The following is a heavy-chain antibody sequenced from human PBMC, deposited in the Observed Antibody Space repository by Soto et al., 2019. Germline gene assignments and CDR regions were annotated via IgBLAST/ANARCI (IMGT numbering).Heavy chain of an antibody. CDR3: ASNYDSSGYYYGY. D-gene: IGHD3-22*01. V-gene: IGHV4-30-4*01. CDR2: IYYSGST. Sequence: SETLSLTCTVSGGSISSGDYYWSWIRQPPGKGLEWIGYIYYSGSTYYNPSLKSRVTISVDTSKNQFSLKLSSVTAADTAVYYCASNYDSSGYYYGYWGQGTLVTVSS. J-gene: IGHJ4*02. CDR1: GGSISSGDYY.